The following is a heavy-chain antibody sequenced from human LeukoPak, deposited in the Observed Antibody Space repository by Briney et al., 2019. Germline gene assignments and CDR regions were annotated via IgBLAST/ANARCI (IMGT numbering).Heavy chain of an antibody. Sequence: SETLSLTCTVSGGSISSYYWSWIRQPPGKGLEWIGYIYYSGSTNYNPSLKSRVTISVDTSKNQFSLKLSSVTAADTAVYYCARRRIFGEIDYWGQGTLVTVSS. CDR2: IYYSGST. V-gene: IGHV4-59*08. D-gene: IGHD3-3*01. J-gene: IGHJ4*02. CDR3: ARRRIFGEIDY. CDR1: GGSISSYY.